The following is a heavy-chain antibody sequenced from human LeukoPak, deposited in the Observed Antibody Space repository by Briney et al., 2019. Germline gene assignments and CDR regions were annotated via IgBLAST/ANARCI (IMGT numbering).Heavy chain of an antibody. V-gene: IGHV4-34*01. CDR2: INHSGST. J-gene: IGHJ4*02. Sequence: PSETLSLTCAVYGGSFSGYYWSWIRQPPGKGLEWIGEINHSGSTNYNPSLKSRVIISVDTSKNQFSLKLSSVTAADTAVYYCARLYSSSDYWGQGTLVTVSS. CDR1: GGSFSGYY. D-gene: IGHD6-6*01. CDR3: ARLYSSSDY.